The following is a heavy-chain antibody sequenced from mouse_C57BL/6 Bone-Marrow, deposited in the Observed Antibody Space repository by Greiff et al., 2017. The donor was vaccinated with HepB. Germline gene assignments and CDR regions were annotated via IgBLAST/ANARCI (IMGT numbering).Heavy chain of an antibody. CDR3: ARGEGLTGTDFDY. CDR1: GYSITSGYY. D-gene: IGHD4-1*01. J-gene: IGHJ2*01. CDR2: ISYDGSN. Sequence: EVKLVESGPGLVKPSQSLSLTCSVTGYSITSGYYWNWIRQFPGNKLEWMGYISYDGSNNYNPSLKNRISITRDTSKNQFFLKLNSVTTEDTATYYCARGEGLTGTDFDYWGQGTTLTVSS. V-gene: IGHV3-6*01.